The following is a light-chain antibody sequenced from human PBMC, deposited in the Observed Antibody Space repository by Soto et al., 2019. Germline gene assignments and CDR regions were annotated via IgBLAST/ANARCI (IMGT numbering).Light chain of an antibody. J-gene: IGLJ3*02. Sequence: QSVLTQSPSASASLGASVKLTCTLRGGHNSYAIAWHQQQPEKGPRYLMKLNSDGSHSKGDGIPDRFSGSSSGAERYLTISSLQSEDEADYYCQTWGTGIRVFGGGTKLTVL. V-gene: IGLV4-69*01. CDR2: LNSDGSH. CDR1: GGHNSYA. CDR3: QTWGTGIRV.